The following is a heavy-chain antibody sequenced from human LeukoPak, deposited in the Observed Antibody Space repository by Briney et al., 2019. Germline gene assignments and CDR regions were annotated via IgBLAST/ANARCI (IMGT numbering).Heavy chain of an antibody. V-gene: IGHV3-15*01. CDR2: IKSKTDGGTT. CDR3: TTPLRYFDWFSHLHPGGRPFDP. D-gene: IGHD3-9*01. CDR1: GFTFSNAW. Sequence: PGGSLRLSCAASGFTFSNAWMSWVRQAPGKGLEWVGRIKSKTDGGTTDYAAPVKGRFTISRDDSKNTLYLQMNSLKTEDTAVYYCTTPLRYFDWFSHLHPGGRPFDPWGQGTLVTVSS. J-gene: IGHJ5*02.